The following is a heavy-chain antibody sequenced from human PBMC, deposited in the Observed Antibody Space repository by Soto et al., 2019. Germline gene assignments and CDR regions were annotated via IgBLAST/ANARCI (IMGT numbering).Heavy chain of an antibody. CDR1: GYSFTIYW. J-gene: IGHJ5*02. CDR2: IYPGDSDT. CDR3: ARHISEWQQLGGRFDP. V-gene: IGHV5-51*01. Sequence: PGESLKISCNGSGYSFTIYWIGWVRQMPGKGLEWMGIIYPGDSDTRYSPSFQGQATISADKSISTAYLQWSSLKASDTAMYYCARHISEWQQLGGRFDPWGQGTLVTVSS. D-gene: IGHD6-13*01.